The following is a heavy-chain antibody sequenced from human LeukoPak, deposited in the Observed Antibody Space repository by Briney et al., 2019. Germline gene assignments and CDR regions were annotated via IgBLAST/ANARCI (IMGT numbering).Heavy chain of an antibody. Sequence: KPSETLSLTCTVSGYSISSGYYWGWIRQPPGKGLEWIGSIYHSGSTYYNPSLKSRVTISVDTSKNQFSLKLSSVTAADTAVYYCARGSVVTREFDYWGQGTLVTVSS. CDR2: IYHSGST. V-gene: IGHV4-38-2*02. CDR1: GYSISSGYY. CDR3: ARGSVVTREFDY. D-gene: IGHD3-10*01. J-gene: IGHJ4*02.